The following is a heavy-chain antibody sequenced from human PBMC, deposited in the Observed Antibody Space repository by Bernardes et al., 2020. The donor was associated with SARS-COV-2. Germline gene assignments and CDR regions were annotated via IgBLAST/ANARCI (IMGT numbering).Heavy chain of an antibody. J-gene: IGHJ6*02. CDR2: IYYSGST. D-gene: IGHD6-13*01. V-gene: IGHV4-59*01. Sequence: SETLSLTCTVSGGSISSYYWSWIRQPPGKGLEWIGYIYYSGSTNYNPSLKSRVTISVDTSKNQFSLKLSSVTAADTAVYYFARGEIEQQLVRAGPPDYYGMDVWGQGTTVTVSS. CDR3: ARGEIEQQLVRAGPPDYYGMDV. CDR1: GGSISSYY.